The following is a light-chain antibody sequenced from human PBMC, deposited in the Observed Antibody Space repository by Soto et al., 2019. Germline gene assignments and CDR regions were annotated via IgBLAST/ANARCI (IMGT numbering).Light chain of an antibody. Sequence: AIRMTQSPSSFSASTGGRVTITCRASQGISSYLAWYQQKPGKAPKLLIYAASTLQSGVPSRFSGSGSGTDFTLTISCLQSEDFATYYCQQYYSYPSTFGQGTKLEIK. J-gene: IGKJ2*01. V-gene: IGKV1-8*01. CDR2: AAS. CDR1: QGISSY. CDR3: QQYYSYPST.